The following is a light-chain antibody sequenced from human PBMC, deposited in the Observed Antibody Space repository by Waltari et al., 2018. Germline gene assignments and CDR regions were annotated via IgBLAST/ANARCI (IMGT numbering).Light chain of an antibody. CDR2: DAS. J-gene: IGKJ1*01. CDR3: QKYGRLPAT. CDR1: QSVGRT. Sequence: EIVLTQSPGTLSLSPGQRATLFCRASQSVGRTLAWYQQKPSQAPRLLIYDASTRATGIPDRFSATVSGTDFSLTISRLEPEDFAAYYCQKYGRLPATFGRGTTVEIK. V-gene: IGKV3-20*01.